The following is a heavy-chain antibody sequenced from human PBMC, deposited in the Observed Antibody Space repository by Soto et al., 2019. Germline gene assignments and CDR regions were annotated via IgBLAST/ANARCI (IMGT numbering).Heavy chain of an antibody. Sequence: SDTQSHTCTVAGGSIRIYDWIWIRPPPGKGLEWIGYIYYSGSTNYNPSLKSRVTISVDTSKNQFSLKLSSVTAADTAVYYCAAYSGSWGHAFDIWGQGTMVTVSS. CDR2: IYYSGST. D-gene: IGHD1-26*01. CDR1: GGSIRIYD. CDR3: AAYSGSWGHAFDI. V-gene: IGHV4-59*01. J-gene: IGHJ3*02.